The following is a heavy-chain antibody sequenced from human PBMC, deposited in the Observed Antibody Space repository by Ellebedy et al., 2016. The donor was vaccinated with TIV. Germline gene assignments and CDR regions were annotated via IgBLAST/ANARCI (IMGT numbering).Heavy chain of an antibody. CDR2: IYYSGST. D-gene: IGHD3-10*01. Sequence: MPSETLSLTCTVSGGSVSSGRYYWSWHRPPPGKGLEWVGYIYYSGSTNYNSSLKSRVTISINTSKNQFSLRLTSVTAADTAVYYCARDDPSGWHDPWGQGTLVTVSS. CDR1: GGSVSSGRYY. V-gene: IGHV4-61*01. J-gene: IGHJ5*02. CDR3: ARDDPSGWHDP.